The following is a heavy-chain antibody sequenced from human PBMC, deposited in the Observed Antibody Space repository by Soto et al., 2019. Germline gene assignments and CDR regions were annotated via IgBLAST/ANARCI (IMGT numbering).Heavy chain of an antibody. J-gene: IGHJ6*02. V-gene: IGHV3-33*01. Sequence: GSLRLSCAASGFTFSSYGMHWVRQAPGKGLEWVAVIWYDGSNKYYADSVKGRFTISRDNSKNTLYLQMNSLRAEDTAVYYCARDCSSTSCYMDYYYYYGMDVWGQGTTVTVSS. CDR2: IWYDGSNK. D-gene: IGHD2-2*02. CDR3: ARDCSSTSCYMDYYYYYGMDV. CDR1: GFTFSSYG.